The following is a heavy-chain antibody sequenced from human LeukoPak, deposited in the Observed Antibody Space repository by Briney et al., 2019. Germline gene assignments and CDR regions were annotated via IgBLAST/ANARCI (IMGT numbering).Heavy chain of an antibody. J-gene: IGHJ4*02. CDR1: GFTYSTYA. CDR3: AKVAYDFVWGTYRPPFDY. D-gene: IGHD3-16*02. Sequence: GGSLRLSCAASGFTYSTYAMTWVRQAPGKGLEWVSSISGTGSSTYYADSVKGRFTISRDNSKSTLYLQMSSLRAEDTAVDYCAKVAYDFVWGTYRPPFDYWGQGTLVTVSS. CDR2: ISGTGSST. V-gene: IGHV3-23*01.